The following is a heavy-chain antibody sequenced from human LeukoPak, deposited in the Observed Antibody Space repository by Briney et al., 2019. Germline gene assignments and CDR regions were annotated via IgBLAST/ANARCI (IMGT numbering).Heavy chain of an antibody. D-gene: IGHD3-16*01. CDR2: IYYSGST. J-gene: IGHJ5*02. Sequence: SETLSLTCTVSGGSISSSSYYWGWIRQPPGKGLEWIGSIYYSGSTYYNPSLKSRVTISVDTSKNQLSLKLSSVTAADTAVYYCARGYSGGSRYDYVWGSYNWFDPWGQGTLVTVSS. V-gene: IGHV4-39*01. CDR3: ARGYSGGSRYDYVWGSYNWFDP. CDR1: GGSISSSSYY.